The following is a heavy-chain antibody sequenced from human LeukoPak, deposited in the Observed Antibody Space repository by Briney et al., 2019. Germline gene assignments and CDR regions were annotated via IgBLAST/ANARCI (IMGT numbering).Heavy chain of an antibody. J-gene: IGHJ4*02. CDR3: TKSSYDSSGYYFFDY. CDR1: GFTFSSYG. V-gene: IGHV3-33*06. Sequence: GRSLRLSCAASGFTFSSYGMHWVRQAPGKGLEWVAVIWYDGSNKYYADSVKGRFTISRDNANNSVYLQMNSLRDEDAAVYYCTKSSYDSSGYYFFDYWGQGTLVTVSS. D-gene: IGHD3-22*01. CDR2: IWYDGSNK.